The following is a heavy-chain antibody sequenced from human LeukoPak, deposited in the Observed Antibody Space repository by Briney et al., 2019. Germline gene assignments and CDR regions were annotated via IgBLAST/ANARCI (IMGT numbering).Heavy chain of an antibody. CDR2: IYYSGST. CDR1: GGSISYYY. Sequence: SETLSLTCTVSGGSISYYYWSWIRQPPGKGLELIGYIYYSGSTNYNPSLKSRVTISVDTSKNQFSLNLTSVTTADTAVYYCARVSCSSTSCPRRDALDVWGQGTMVTVSS. J-gene: IGHJ3*01. V-gene: IGHV4-59*01. CDR3: ARVSCSSTSCPRRDALDV. D-gene: IGHD2-2*01.